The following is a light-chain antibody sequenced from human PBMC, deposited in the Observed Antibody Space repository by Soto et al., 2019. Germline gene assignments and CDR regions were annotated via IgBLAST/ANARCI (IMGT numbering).Light chain of an antibody. CDR2: KAS. CDR1: QSISSW. J-gene: IGKJ1*01. CDR3: QQYNSYPWT. Sequence: DIQMTQSPSTLSASVGDRVTITCRASQSISSWLAWYQQKPGKAPKLLMYKASSLESGVPSRFSGSGSGTEFTLTISSLQPDDFVTYYCQQYNSYPWTFGQGTKVEIK. V-gene: IGKV1-5*03.